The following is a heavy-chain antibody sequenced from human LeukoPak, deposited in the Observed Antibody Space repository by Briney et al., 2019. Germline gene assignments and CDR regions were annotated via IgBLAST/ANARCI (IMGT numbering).Heavy chain of an antibody. CDR1: GFTVSSNY. CDR3: ARDRSYHCSIDY. J-gene: IGHJ4*02. V-gene: IGHV3-66*02. CDR2: VYSGGST. D-gene: IGHD1-26*01. Sequence: GGSLRLSCAAFGFTVSSNYMSWVRQAPGKGLEWVSVVYSGGSTYYADSVKGRFTISRDNSNNTLYLQMNSLRPEDTAVYYCARDRSYHCSIDYWGQGTLVTVSS.